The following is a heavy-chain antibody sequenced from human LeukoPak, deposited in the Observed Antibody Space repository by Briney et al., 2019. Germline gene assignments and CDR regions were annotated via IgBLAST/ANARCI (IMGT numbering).Heavy chain of an antibody. CDR1: GYTFTSYD. CDR2: MNPNSGNT. Sequence: ASVKVSCKASGYTFTSYDINWVRQATGQGLEWMGWMNPNSGNTGYAQKFQGRVTMTRNTSISTAYMELSSLRSEDTAVYYCARLAPINASLVLRYFDWLSKTGYYYYGMDVWGQGTTVTVSS. J-gene: IGHJ6*02. V-gene: IGHV1-8*01. D-gene: IGHD3-9*01. CDR3: ARLAPINASLVLRYFDWLSKTGYYYYGMDV.